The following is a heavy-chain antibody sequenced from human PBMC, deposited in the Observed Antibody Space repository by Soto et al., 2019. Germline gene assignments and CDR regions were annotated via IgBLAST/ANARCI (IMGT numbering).Heavy chain of an antibody. D-gene: IGHD2-15*01. CDR3: ARGVVVVAATPYYYYGMDV. Sequence: QVQLVQSGAEVKKHGSSVKVSCKASGGTFSSYAISWVREAPGQGLEWMGGIIPIFGTANYAQKFQGRVTITADESTSTAYMELSSLRSEDTAVYYCARGVVVVAATPYYYYGMDVWGQGTTVTVSS. CDR1: GGTFSSYA. V-gene: IGHV1-69*01. J-gene: IGHJ6*02. CDR2: IIPIFGTA.